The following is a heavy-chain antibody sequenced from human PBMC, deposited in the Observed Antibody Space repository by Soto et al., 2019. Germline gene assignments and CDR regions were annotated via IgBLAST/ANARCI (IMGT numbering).Heavy chain of an antibody. CDR3: ATKALAEH. V-gene: IGHV4-39*01. CDR2: INYSGTT. Sequence: QLQLQESGPGLVKPSETLSLTCTVSGGSISSDSDYWGWIRQPPGKGLEWIGSINYSGTTFYNPSLKSRVTISVDTSKNQFSLKLSSENAADTAVYYCATKALAEHWGQGTLVIVSS. CDR1: GGSISSDSDY. J-gene: IGHJ4*02. D-gene: IGHD3-16*01.